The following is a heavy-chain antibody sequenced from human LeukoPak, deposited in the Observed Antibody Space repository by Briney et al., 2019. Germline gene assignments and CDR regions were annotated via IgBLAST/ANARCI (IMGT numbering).Heavy chain of an antibody. CDR3: ARAGRACDI. CDR1: GGSISIYY. CDR2: IYYSGST. J-gene: IGHJ3*02. Sequence: PSETLSLTCTVSGGSISIYYWSWIRQPPGKGLEWIGYIYYSGSTNYNPSLKSRVTISVDTSKNQFSVKLSSVSAADTAVYYCARAGRACDIWGQGTMVTVCS. D-gene: IGHD3-10*01. V-gene: IGHV4-59*01.